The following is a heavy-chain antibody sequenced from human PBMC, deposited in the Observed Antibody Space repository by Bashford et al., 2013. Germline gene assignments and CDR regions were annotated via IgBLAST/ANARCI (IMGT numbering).Heavy chain of an antibody. CDR1: GYTFTGYY. D-gene: IGHD4-23*01. V-gene: IGHV1-2*02. J-gene: IGHJ5*02. CDR2: INPNSGGT. Sequence: ASVKVSCKASGYTFTGYYMHWVRQAPGQGLEWMGWINPNSGGTNYAQKFQGRVTMTRDTSISTAYMELSRLRSDDTAVYYCARVPIYGGNSGWFDPWGQGTLVTVSS. CDR3: ARVPIYGGNSGWFDP.